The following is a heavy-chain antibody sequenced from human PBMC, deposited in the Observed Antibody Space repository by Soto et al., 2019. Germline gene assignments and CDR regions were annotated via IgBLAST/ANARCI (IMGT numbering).Heavy chain of an antibody. Sequence: QVQLQESGPGLVKPSGTLSLTCTVSGGSISTSQWWSWLRQPPGEGLEWIGEIYHSGSSNYNTSLKSRVTISVDKSKNQFSLKLNSLAAADTAVYYCAGKTYESKGTFDYWGQGTLVTVSS. CDR3: AGKTYESKGTFDY. D-gene: IGHD3-22*01. CDR2: IYHSGSS. CDR1: GGSISTSQW. J-gene: IGHJ4*02. V-gene: IGHV4-4*02.